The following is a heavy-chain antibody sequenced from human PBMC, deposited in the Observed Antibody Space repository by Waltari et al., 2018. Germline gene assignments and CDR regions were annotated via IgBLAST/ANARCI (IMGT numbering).Heavy chain of an antibody. CDR1: GYTFTSYA. Sequence: QVQLVQSGAEVKKPGASVKVSCKASGYTFTSYAMHWVRQAPGQRLEWMGWINAGNGNTKYSQKFQGRVTITRDTSASTAYMELSSLRSEDTAVYYCARSLLYWWAEPFQHWGQGTLVTVSS. CDR2: INAGNGNT. V-gene: IGHV1-3*01. CDR3: ARSLLYWWAEPFQH. D-gene: IGHD2-8*02. J-gene: IGHJ1*01.